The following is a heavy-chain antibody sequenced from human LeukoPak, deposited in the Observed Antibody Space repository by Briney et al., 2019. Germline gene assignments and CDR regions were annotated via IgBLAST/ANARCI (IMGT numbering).Heavy chain of an antibody. CDR2: IYYSGST. Sequence: SETLSLTCAVSGGSISSGGYSWSWIRQPPGKGLEWIGYIYYSGSTYYNPSLKSRVTISVDTSKNQFSLKLSSVTAADTAVYYCATDPRAEYYDSSGYFVGARSYFDYWGRGTLVTVSS. CDR1: GGSISSGGYS. CDR3: ATDPRAEYYDSSGYFVGARSYFDY. D-gene: IGHD3-22*01. J-gene: IGHJ4*02. V-gene: IGHV4-30-4*07.